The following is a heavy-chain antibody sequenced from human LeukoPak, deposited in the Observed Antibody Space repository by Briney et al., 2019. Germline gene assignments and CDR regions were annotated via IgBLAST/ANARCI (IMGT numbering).Heavy chain of an antibody. CDR2: IKSKTDAGTT. J-gene: IGHJ6*02. Sequence: PGGSLRLSCAASGLTFSNVWMSWVRQAPGKGLEWVGRIKSKTDAGTTDYAAPVKGRFTISRDDSKNTLYLQMNSLKTEDTAVYYCARDHSPNGMDVWGQGTTVTVSS. V-gene: IGHV3-15*01. D-gene: IGHD5-18*01. CDR3: ARDHSPNGMDV. CDR1: GLTFSNVW.